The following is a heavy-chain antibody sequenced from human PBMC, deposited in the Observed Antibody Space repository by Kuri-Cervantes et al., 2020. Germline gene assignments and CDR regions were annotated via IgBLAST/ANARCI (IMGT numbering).Heavy chain of an antibody. CDR3: ARGDSSSWFDYYYYGMDV. CDR2: IWYDGSNK. J-gene: IGHJ6*02. CDR1: GFTLSSYG. D-gene: IGHD6-13*01. Sequence: GGSLRLSCAASGFTLSSYGMHWVRQAPGKGLEWVAVIWYDGSNKYYADSVKGRFTISRDNSKNTLYLQMNSLRAEDTAVYYCARGDSSSWFDYYYYGMDVWGQGTTVTVSS. V-gene: IGHV3-30*19.